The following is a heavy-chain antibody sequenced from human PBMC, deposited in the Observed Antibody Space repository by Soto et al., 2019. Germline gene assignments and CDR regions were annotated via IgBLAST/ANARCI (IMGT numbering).Heavy chain of an antibody. J-gene: IGHJ4*02. V-gene: IGHV1-69*02. D-gene: IGHD3-10*01. CDR2: VNPILSMS. Sequence: QVQLVQSGAELKKPGSSVKVSCKASGDTFSFYTINWVRQAPGLGLEWMGRVNPILSMSNYAQKFQGRVTMTADKSTGTAYMELRRLRSADTAFYYCATSYGSGYRAFDYWGQGALVTVSS. CDR3: ATSYGSGYRAFDY. CDR1: GDTFSFYT.